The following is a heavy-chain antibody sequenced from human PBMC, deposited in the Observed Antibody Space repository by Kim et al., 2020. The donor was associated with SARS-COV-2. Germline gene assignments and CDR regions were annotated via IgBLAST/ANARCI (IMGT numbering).Heavy chain of an antibody. CDR3: AKRQQLPALSGWFDP. J-gene: IGHJ5*02. Sequence: SVKGRFTISRDNSKNTLYLQMNSRRAEDTAVYYCAKRQQLPALSGWFDPWGQGTLVTVSS. V-gene: IGHV3-23*01. D-gene: IGHD6-13*01.